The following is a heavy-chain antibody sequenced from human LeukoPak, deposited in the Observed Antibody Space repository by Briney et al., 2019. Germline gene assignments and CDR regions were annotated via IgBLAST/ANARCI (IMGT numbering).Heavy chain of an antibody. CDR2: LKESGIEK. D-gene: IGHD3-3*01. CDR1: GFIFSSYS. Sequence: PGGSLRLSCAGSGFIFSSYSMGWVRQAPGKGLEFVAHLKESGIEKEYVDSVEGRFTISRDNGKNSLYLQVNSLRAEDTALYFCARWRGAQSEFDYWGQGTHVIVSS. V-gene: IGHV3-7*01. J-gene: IGHJ4*02. CDR3: ARWRGAQSEFDY.